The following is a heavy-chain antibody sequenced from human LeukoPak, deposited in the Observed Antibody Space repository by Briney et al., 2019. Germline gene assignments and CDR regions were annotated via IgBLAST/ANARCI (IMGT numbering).Heavy chain of an antibody. CDR1: GGSISSGGYY. CDR3: ARGSEYYDSSGYSRYYYYYGMDV. J-gene: IGHJ6*02. CDR2: IYYSGST. V-gene: IGHV4-31*03. D-gene: IGHD3-22*01. Sequence: PSETLSLTCTVSGGSISSGGYYWSWIRQHPGKGLEWIGYIYYSGSTYYTPSLKSRVTISVDTSKNQFSLKLSSVTAADTAVYYCARGSEYYDSSGYSRYYYYYGMDVWGQGTTVTVSS.